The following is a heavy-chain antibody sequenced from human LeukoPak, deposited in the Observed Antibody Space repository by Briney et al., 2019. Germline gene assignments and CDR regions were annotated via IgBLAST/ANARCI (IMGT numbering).Heavy chain of an antibody. CDR3: ARADCSGGRCHGPYYYYMDV. Sequence: SETLSLTCAVSGYSISTGYYWGWIRQPPGKGLEWIGSIHHSGSTYYNPSLKSRVTISVDTSKNQFSLKLSSVTAADTAVHYCARADCSGGRCHGPYYYYMDVWGKGTTVTVSS. CDR2: IHHSGST. J-gene: IGHJ6*03. V-gene: IGHV4-38-2*01. CDR1: GYSISTGYY. D-gene: IGHD2-15*01.